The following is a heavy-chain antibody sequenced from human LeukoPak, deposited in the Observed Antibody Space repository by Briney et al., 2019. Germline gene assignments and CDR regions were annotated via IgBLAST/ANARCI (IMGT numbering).Heavy chain of an antibody. D-gene: IGHD6-25*01. Sequence: SETLSLTCTVSGGSISSSSYYWGWICQPPGKGLEWIGSIYYSGSTYYNPSLKSRVTISVDTSKNQFSLKLSSVTAADTAVYYCARAGGVKTAALDLDYWGQGTLVTVSS. V-gene: IGHV4-39*01. J-gene: IGHJ4*02. CDR2: IYYSGST. CDR3: ARAGGVKTAALDLDY. CDR1: GGSISSSSYY.